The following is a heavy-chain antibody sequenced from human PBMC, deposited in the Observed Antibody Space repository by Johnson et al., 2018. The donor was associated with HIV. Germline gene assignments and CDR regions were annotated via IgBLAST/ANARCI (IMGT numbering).Heavy chain of an antibody. J-gene: IGHJ3*02. CDR1: GFTFSDYY. CDR2: ISSSGSTI. Sequence: QVQLVESGGGLVKPGGSLRLSCAASGFTFSDYYMSWIRQAPGKGLEWVSYISSSGSTIYYADSVKGRFTISRDNAKNSLHLQMNGLRAEDTAVYYCARDRVHGGSYYSGAFDIWGQGTMVTVSS. CDR3: ARDRVHGGSYYSGAFDI. V-gene: IGHV3-11*01. D-gene: IGHD1-26*01.